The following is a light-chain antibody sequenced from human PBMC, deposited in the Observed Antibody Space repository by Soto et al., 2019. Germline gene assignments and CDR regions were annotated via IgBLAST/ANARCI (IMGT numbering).Light chain of an antibody. V-gene: IGLV2-14*03. CDR3: TSWTTSTTMI. Sequence: QSVLTQPASVSGSPGQSITISCTGTSSDIGAYNFVSWYQQHPGKAPKLMLYDVNSRPSGVSNRFSGSKSGNTASLTISGLQAEDEADYYCTSWTTSTTMIFGGGTKRTVL. CDR2: DVN. J-gene: IGLJ2*01. CDR1: SSDIGAYNF.